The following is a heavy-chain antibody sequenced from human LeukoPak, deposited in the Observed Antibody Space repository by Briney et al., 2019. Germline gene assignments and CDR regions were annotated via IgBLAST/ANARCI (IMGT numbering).Heavy chain of an antibody. CDR3: TRTPPKGDIAT. V-gene: IGHV1-8*01. Sequence: ASVKVSCKASGYIFTAFDINWVRQAPGLGLEWMGWMSPKTGNRGYAQKFQSRFTMARDTSRSTVYMELSGLTSEDTAVYYCTRTPPKGDIATWGLGTQVIVSS. J-gene: IGHJ4*02. CDR1: GYIFTAFD. D-gene: IGHD2-21*02. CDR2: MSPKTGNR.